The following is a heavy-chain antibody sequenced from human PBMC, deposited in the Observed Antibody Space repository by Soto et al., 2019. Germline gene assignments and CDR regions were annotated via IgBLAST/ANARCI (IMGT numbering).Heavy chain of an antibody. V-gene: IGHV4-30-4*01. CDR3: ASRPVRGVSSGNYYGMDV. J-gene: IGHJ6*02. CDR2: IYYSGST. CDR1: GGSISSGDYY. D-gene: IGHD3-10*01. Sequence: QVQLQESGPGLVKPSQTLSLTCTVSGGSISSGDYYWSWIRQPPGKGLEWIGYIYYSGSTYYNPSLKSRVTISVDTSKNQFSLKLSSVTAAATAVYYCASRPVRGVSSGNYYGMDVWGQGTTVTVSS.